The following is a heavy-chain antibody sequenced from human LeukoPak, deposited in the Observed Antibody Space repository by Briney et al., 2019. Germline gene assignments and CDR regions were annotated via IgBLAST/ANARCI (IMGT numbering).Heavy chain of an antibody. J-gene: IGHJ3*02. CDR2: IYYSGST. CDR3: ARGGDYVAFDI. D-gene: IGHD4-17*01. V-gene: IGHV4-39*01. CDR1: GGSISSSSYY. Sequence: NPSETLSLTCTVSGGSISSSSYYWGWIRQPPGKGLEWVGSIYYSGSTYYNPSLKSRVTISVDTSKNQFSLKLSSVTAADTAVYYCARGGDYVAFDIWGQGTMVTVSS.